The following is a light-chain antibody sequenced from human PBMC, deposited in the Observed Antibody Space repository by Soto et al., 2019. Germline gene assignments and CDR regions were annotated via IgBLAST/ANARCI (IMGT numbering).Light chain of an antibody. CDR1: QSISTY. Sequence: DIQMTQSPSSLSASVGDRVTLTCRASQSISTYLNWYQKKPGRAPKLLIHAASSLQSGVPSRFSGRGSGTYFTLTISSLQPEDFATYYCQQSYSSPPDTFGQGTMVEIK. CDR2: AAS. V-gene: IGKV1-39*01. J-gene: IGKJ2*01. CDR3: QQSYSSPPDT.